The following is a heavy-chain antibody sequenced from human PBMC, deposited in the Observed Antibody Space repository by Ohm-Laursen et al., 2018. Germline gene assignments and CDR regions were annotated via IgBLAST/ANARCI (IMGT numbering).Heavy chain of an antibody. CDR1: GDSISSSTYY. V-gene: IGHV4-39*07. Sequence: GTLSLTCTVSGDSISSSTYYWGWIRQPPGKGLEWIGSISHRGITFSNPSLQSRVTISVDTSKNQFSLKLSSVTAADTAVYYCARDLEGIAAAVDLWGRGTLVTVSS. J-gene: IGHJ2*01. CDR2: ISHRGIT. CDR3: ARDLEGIAAAVDL. D-gene: IGHD6-13*01.